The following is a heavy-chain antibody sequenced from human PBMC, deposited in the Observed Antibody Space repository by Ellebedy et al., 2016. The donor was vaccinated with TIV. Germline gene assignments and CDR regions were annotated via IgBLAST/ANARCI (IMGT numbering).Heavy chain of an antibody. D-gene: IGHD6-19*01. CDR1: GFTFSSYW. V-gene: IGHV3-7*01. Sequence: GGSLRLXXAASGFTFSSYWMSWVRQAPGKGLEWVANIKQDGSEKYYVDSVKGRFTISRDNAKNSLYLQMNSLRAEDTAVYYCARVPYSSGWYYYFDYWGQGTLVTVSS. CDR2: IKQDGSEK. J-gene: IGHJ4*02. CDR3: ARVPYSSGWYYYFDY.